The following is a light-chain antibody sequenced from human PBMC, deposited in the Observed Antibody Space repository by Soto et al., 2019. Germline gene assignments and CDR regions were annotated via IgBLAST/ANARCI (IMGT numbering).Light chain of an antibody. CDR1: NIGTKS. CDR2: YDR. Sequence: SYELTQPPSVSVAPGKTARGTCGGDNIGTKSVHWYQQRPGQAPVVVIYYDRDRPSGIPDRFSGSNSGNTATLTISRVEAGDEADYYCQVWDSSSDHVVFGGGTKVTVL. CDR3: QVWDSSSDHVV. J-gene: IGLJ2*01. V-gene: IGLV3-21*04.